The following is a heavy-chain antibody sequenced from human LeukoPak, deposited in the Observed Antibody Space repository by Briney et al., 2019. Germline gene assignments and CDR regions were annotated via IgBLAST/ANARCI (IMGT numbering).Heavy chain of an antibody. D-gene: IGHD2-2*01. CDR2: INHSGST. CDR3: ARGVWDIVVVPAAFNWFDP. CDR1: GGSFSGYY. J-gene: IGHJ5*02. V-gene: IGHV4-34*01. Sequence: PSETLSLTCAVYGGSFSGYYWSWIRQPPGKGLEWIGEINHSGSTNYNLSLKSRVTISVDTSKNQFSLKLSSVTAADTAVYYCARGVWDIVVVPAAFNWFDPWGQGTLVTVSS.